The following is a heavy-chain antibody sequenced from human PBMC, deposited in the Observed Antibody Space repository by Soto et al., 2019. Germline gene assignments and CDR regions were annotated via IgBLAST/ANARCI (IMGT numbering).Heavy chain of an antibody. Sequence: EVQLLESGGGLVQPGGSLRLSCAASGFTFNNYAMTWVRQAPGKGLEWVSAISGGGDTTSYADSVKGRFTVSRDGAKNTLYLQMSSLRAEDTALYYCAKGRGGSVSLTPVVDSWGQGTLVTVSS. V-gene: IGHV3-23*01. J-gene: IGHJ4*02. D-gene: IGHD3-10*01. CDR2: ISGGGDTT. CDR3: AKGRGGSVSLTPVVDS. CDR1: GFTFNNYA.